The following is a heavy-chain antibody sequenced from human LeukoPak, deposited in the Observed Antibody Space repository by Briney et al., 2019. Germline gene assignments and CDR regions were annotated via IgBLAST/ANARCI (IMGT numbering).Heavy chain of an antibody. D-gene: IGHD6-25*01. J-gene: IGHJ4*02. CDR1: GGTFSSNA. V-gene: IGHV1-69*04. Sequence: SVKVSCKASGGTFSSNAISWVRQAPGQGLEWMGRIIPILGIANYAQKFQGRVTITADKSTSTAYMELSSLRSEDTAVYYCARGGGGYARGETGFRWGQGTLVTVSS. CDR2: IIPILGIA. CDR3: ARGGGGYARGETGFR.